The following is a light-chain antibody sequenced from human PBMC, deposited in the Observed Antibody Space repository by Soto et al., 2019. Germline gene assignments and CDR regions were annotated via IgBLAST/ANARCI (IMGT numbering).Light chain of an antibody. J-gene: IGLJ3*02. Sequence: QSALTQPPSASGSPGQSVTISCTGTSSDVGGYNYVSWYQQHPGKAPKLMIYEVSKRPSGVPDRFSGSKSGNTASLTVSGLQAEDEADYYCSSYAGSNNLGVFGGGTKLTRP. CDR3: SSYAGSNNLGV. CDR1: SSDVGGYNY. CDR2: EVS. V-gene: IGLV2-8*01.